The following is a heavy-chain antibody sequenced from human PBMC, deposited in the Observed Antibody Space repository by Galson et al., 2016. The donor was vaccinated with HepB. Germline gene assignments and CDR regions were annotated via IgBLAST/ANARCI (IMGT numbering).Heavy chain of an antibody. V-gene: IGHV3-64D*06. J-gene: IGHJ6*03. CDR3: VKLIHSSGDPEWFSYYYKDV. D-gene: IGHD3-3*01. CDR2: ISRSGGRT. Sequence: SLRLSCAGSGFSFGSYAMDWVRQAPGKGLEHLSAISRSGGRTYYADSVKGRFTISRDNSKNTLYLQTSSLRPEDTAIYYCVKLIHSSGDPEWFSYYYKDVWGKGNPGHRLL. CDR1: GFSFGSYA.